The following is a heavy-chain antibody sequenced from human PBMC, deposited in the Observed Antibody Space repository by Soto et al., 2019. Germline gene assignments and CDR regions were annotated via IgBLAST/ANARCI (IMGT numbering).Heavy chain of an antibody. D-gene: IGHD3-16*01. CDR2: INRSGGST. J-gene: IGHJ4*02. Sequence: QVQLVQSGAEVKKPGASVKVSCKASGYTFTSYYMHWVRQAPGQGLEWMGIINRSGGSTSYAQKFRGRVTMTRDTSTSTVYMERSSLRSEDTAVYYCARDPYYVDSGWGQGTLVTVSS. V-gene: IGHV1-46*01. CDR3: ARDPYYVDSG. CDR1: GYTFTSYY.